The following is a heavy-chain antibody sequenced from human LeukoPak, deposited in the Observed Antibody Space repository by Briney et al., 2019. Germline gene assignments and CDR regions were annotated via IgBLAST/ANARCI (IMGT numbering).Heavy chain of an antibody. CDR3: ARDSQGFVILNY. Sequence: GGSLRLSCAASGFTFSSYWMHWVRQAPGKGLVWVSRINGDGSTTSYADSVKGRFTISRDNAQNTLYLRMNSLRAEDTAVYYCARDSQGFVILNYWGQGTQVTVSS. CDR1: GFTFSSYW. V-gene: IGHV3-74*01. CDR2: INGDGSTT. J-gene: IGHJ4*02. D-gene: IGHD2-21*01.